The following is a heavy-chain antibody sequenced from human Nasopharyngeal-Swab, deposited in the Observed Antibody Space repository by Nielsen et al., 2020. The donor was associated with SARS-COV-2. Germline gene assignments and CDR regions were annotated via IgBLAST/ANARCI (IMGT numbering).Heavy chain of an antibody. Sequence: SVKVSCKASGGTFSSYAISWVRQAPGQGLEWMGGIIPIFCTANYAQKFQGRVTITADKSTSTAYMELSSLRSEDTAVYYCARALWVGYDILTGYYGGAYYYYYMDVWGKGTTVTVSS. CDR3: ARALWVGYDILTGYYGGAYYYYYMDV. V-gene: IGHV1-69*06. D-gene: IGHD3-9*01. CDR2: IIPIFCTA. J-gene: IGHJ6*03. CDR1: GGTFSSYA.